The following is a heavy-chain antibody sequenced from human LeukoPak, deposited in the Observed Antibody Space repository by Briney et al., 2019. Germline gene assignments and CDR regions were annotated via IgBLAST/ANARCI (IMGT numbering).Heavy chain of an antibody. V-gene: IGHV3-74*01. CDR3: ARSDYDFWSGVFY. D-gene: IGHD3-3*01. CDR2: INSDGSST. Sequence: GGSLRLSCAASGFTFSSYWMHWVRHAPGKGLVWVSRINSDGSSTSYADSVKGRFTISRDNAKNTLYLQMNSLRAEDTAVYYCARSDYDFWSGVFYWGQGTLVTVSS. J-gene: IGHJ4*02. CDR1: GFTFSSYW.